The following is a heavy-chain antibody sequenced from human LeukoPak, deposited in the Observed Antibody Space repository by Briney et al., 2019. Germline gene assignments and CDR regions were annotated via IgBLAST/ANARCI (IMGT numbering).Heavy chain of an antibody. CDR1: GFTFSSYS. J-gene: IGHJ4*02. D-gene: IGHD1-14*01. CDR2: ISSRSSYI. CDR3: ARRTRTPGENHFGY. Sequence: GGSLRLSCAASGFTFSSYSMNWVRQAPGKGLEWVSSISSRSSYIYYADSVKGRFTISRDNAKNSLYLQMNSMRAEATAVYYCARRTRTPGENHFGYWGQGTLVTGSS. V-gene: IGHV3-21*01.